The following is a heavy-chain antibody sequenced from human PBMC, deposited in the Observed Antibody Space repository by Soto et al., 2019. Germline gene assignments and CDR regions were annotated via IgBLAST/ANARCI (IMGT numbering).Heavy chain of an antibody. D-gene: IGHD6-13*01. Sequence: GGSLRLSCAASGFTFSSYAMSWVRQAPGKGLEWVSAISGSGGSTYYADSVKGRFTISRDNSKNTLYLQMNSLRAEDTAVYYCAKRQTYSSSYHIDYWGQGTLVTVSS. CDR3: AKRQTYSSSYHIDY. CDR2: ISGSGGST. J-gene: IGHJ4*02. V-gene: IGHV3-23*01. CDR1: GFTFSSYA.